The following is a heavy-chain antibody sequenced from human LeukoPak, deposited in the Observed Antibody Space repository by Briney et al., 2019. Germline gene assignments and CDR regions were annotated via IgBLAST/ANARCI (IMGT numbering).Heavy chain of an antibody. CDR2: IIPIFGTA. V-gene: IGHV1-69*05. J-gene: IGHJ4*02. D-gene: IGHD6-19*01. Sequence: SVKVSCKASGGTFSSYAISWVRQAPGQGLEWMGRIIPIFGTANYAQKFQGRVTITTEESTSTAYMELSSLRSEDTAVYYCAREGIAVAAPGAYWGQGTLVTVSS. CDR3: AREGIAVAAPGAY. CDR1: GGTFSSYA.